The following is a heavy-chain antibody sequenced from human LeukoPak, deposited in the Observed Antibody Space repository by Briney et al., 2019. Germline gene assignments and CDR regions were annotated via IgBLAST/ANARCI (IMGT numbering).Heavy chain of an antibody. J-gene: IGHJ4*02. D-gene: IGHD6-13*01. Sequence: XEWIGEINHSGSTNYNPSLKSRVTISVDTSKNQFSLKLSSVTAADTAVYYCARGSSWYGLDYWGQGTLVTVSS. CDR3: ARGSSWYGLDY. CDR2: INHSGST. V-gene: IGHV4-34*01.